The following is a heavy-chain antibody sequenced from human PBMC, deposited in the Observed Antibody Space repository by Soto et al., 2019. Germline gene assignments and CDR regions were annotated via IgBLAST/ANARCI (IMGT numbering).Heavy chain of an antibody. CDR3: ARSEARVLDY. Sequence: QVQLQESGPGLVMPSGTVSLTCTVSGGSMSSSNWWNCVRQSPGKGLEWIGEAHHSGRTNYNPSLKSRVTISVDKSKNHFSLKLTSVTAADTAVYYCARSEARVLDYWGQGTLVTVSS. CDR2: AHHSGRT. D-gene: IGHD5-18*01. V-gene: IGHV4-4*02. J-gene: IGHJ4*02. CDR1: GGSMSSSNW.